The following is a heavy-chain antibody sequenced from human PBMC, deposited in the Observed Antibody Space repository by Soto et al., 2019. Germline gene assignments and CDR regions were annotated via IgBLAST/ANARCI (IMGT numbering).Heavy chain of an antibody. CDR3: VKGGWVFGVVTQFDY. J-gene: IGHJ4*02. Sequence: EVQLVESGGGLVQPGGSLRLSCSASGFTFSSYAMHWVRQAPGKGLEYVSAISSNGGSTYYADSVKGRFTISRDNSKNTLYLQMSSLRAEDTAVYYCVKGGWVFGVVTQFDYWGQGTLVTVSS. CDR2: ISSNGGST. V-gene: IGHV3-64D*06. D-gene: IGHD3-3*01. CDR1: GFTFSSYA.